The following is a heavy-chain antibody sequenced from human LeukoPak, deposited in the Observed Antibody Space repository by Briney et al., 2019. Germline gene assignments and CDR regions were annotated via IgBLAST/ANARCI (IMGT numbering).Heavy chain of an antibody. CDR1: GGSFSGYY. CDR2: INHSGST. V-gene: IGHV4-34*01. J-gene: IGHJ1*01. Sequence: PSETLSLTCAVYGGSFSGYYWSWIRQPTGKGLECIGEINHSGSTNYNPSLKSRVTISVDTSKNQFSLKLSSVTAADTAVYYCARSRSRPTAEYFQHWGQGTLVTVSS. CDR3: ARSRSRPTAEYFQH.